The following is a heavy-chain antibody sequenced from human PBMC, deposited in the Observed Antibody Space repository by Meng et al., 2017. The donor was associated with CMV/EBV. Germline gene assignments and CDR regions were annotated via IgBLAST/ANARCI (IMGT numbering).Heavy chain of an antibody. CDR2: IRYDGSNK. J-gene: IGHJ4*02. CDR1: GFTFSSYG. D-gene: IGHD5-12*01. V-gene: IGHV3-30*02. CDR3: AKVRHAGYSGYDIFF. Sequence: GESLKISCAASGFTFSSYGMHWVRQAPGKGLEWVAFIRYDGSNKYYADSVKGRFTISRDNSKNTLYLQMNSLRADDTAVYYCAKVRHAGYSGYDIFFWGQGTLVTVSS.